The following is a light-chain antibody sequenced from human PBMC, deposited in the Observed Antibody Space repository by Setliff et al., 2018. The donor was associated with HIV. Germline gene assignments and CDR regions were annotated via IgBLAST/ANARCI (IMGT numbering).Light chain of an antibody. CDR1: SSNIGVNV. V-gene: IGLV1-44*01. J-gene: IGLJ1*01. Sequence: QSALSQPPSASGTPGQSVTISCSGSSSNIGVNVVNWYQHLPGTSPKLLIYNNYQRPSGVPDRFSGPKSGSSGSLAISGLQSEDEADYYCAVWDNGLKGDVFGTGTKVTVL. CDR3: AVWDNGLKGDV. CDR2: NNY.